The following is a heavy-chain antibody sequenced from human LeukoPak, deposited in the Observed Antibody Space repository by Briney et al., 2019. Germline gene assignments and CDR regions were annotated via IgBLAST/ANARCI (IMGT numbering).Heavy chain of an antibody. CDR3: ARDAGQRDTAMDY. J-gene: IGHJ4*02. CDR2: IYYSGST. Sequence: PSETLSLTCTVSGGSISSYYWSWIRQPPGKGLEWIGYIYYSGSTNYNPSLKSRVTISVDTSKNQFSLKLSSVTAADTAVYYCARDAGQRDTAMDYWGQGTLVTVSS. D-gene: IGHD5-18*01. CDR1: GGSISSYY. V-gene: IGHV4-59*01.